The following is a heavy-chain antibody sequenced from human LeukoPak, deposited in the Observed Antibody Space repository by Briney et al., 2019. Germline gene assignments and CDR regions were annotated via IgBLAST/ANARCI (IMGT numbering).Heavy chain of an antibody. CDR2: IKSKTAGGTT. CDR1: GFTFSNAW. J-gene: IGHJ6*02. CDR3: TTDDFGMDV. Sequence: GGSLRLSCAATGFTFSNAWMNWVRQAQGKGLEWVGRIKSKTAGGTTHYATAVKGRFTILRDDSKNTLFLQMNSLKTEDTAVYYCTTDDFGMDVWGQGTTVTVSS. V-gene: IGHV3-15*01.